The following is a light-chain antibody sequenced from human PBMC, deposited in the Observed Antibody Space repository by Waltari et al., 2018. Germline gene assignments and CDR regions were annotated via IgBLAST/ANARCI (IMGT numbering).Light chain of an antibody. V-gene: IGKV2-30*02. CDR2: KVS. J-gene: IGKJ1*01. CDR3: MQSIHWPWT. Sequence: DVVMTQSPLSLPVTLGQPASISCKSSQSLVHSDGNTYLNWFHQRPGQSPRRLSYKVSNRDSGVPDRFSGSGLGTDFKLKISRVEAEDVGVYYGMQSIHWPWTFGQGNKVEIK. CDR1: QSLVHSDGNTY.